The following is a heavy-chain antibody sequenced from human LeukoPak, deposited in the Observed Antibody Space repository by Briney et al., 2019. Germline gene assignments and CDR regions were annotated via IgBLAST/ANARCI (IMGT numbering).Heavy chain of an antibody. Sequence: SVKVSCKASGGTFSSYAISWVRQAPGQGLEWMGGIIPIFGTANYAQKFQGRVTITADESTSTAYMELRSLRSDDTAVYYCARRQYYYDSSGYYDYWGQGTLVTVSS. CDR2: IIPIFGTA. V-gene: IGHV1-69*13. D-gene: IGHD3-22*01. CDR1: GGTFSSYA. J-gene: IGHJ4*02. CDR3: ARRQYYYDSSGYYDY.